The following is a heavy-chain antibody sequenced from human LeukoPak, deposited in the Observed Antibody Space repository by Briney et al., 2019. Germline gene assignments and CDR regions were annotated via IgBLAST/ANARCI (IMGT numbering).Heavy chain of an antibody. CDR2: IWYDGSNK. J-gene: IGHJ4*02. CDR1: GFTFSSYG. Sequence: GRSLRLSCAASGFTFSSYGMHWVRQAPGKGLEWVAVIWYDGSNKYYADSVKGRFTIPRDNSKNTLYLQMNSLRAEDTAVYYCARGRGYSYGWGYFDYWGQGTLVTVSS. D-gene: IGHD5-18*01. V-gene: IGHV3-33*01. CDR3: ARGRGYSYGWGYFDY.